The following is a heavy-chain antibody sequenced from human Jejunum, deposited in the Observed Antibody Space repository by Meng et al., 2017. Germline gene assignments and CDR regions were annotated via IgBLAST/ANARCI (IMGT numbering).Heavy chain of an antibody. CDR3: ARDWDWVVWDY. V-gene: IGHV3-74*01. CDR2: IKPDGRTT. J-gene: IGHJ4*02. D-gene: IGHD3/OR15-3a*01. CDR1: GFTFSTYS. Sequence: RLWRSRDGMFPPRVALIRRASASGFTFSTYSMHWVRQAPGKGLVWVSQIKPDGRTTAYADSVKGRFTISRDNAKSTLYLEMNSLRAEDAAVYYCARDWDWVVWDYWGQGTLVTVSS.